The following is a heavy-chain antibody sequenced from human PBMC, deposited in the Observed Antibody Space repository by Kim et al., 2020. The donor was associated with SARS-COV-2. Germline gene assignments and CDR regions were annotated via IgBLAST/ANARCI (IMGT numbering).Heavy chain of an antibody. V-gene: IGHV3-7*01. D-gene: IGHD2-2*01. Sequence: GGSLRLSCATSGFSFSTYWMTWVRQAPGKGLEWVANIQQDGSEKYYVDSVKGRFTISRDNAKNSLYLQMNSLRVEDTAVYYCARERTKDCSSSSCPYYYYYGMDVWGQGTTVTVS. CDR1: GFSFSTYW. J-gene: IGHJ6*02. CDR3: ARERTKDCSSSSCPYYYYYGMDV. CDR2: IQQDGSEK.